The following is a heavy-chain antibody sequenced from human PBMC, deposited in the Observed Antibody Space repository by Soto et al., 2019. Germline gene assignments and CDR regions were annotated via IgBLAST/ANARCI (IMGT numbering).Heavy chain of an antibody. Sequence: GGSLRLSCAASGFTFSSYKMNWVRQAPGKGLEWVSSISISTTFINYADSLKARFTISRDNSKNSLYLQMDSLRAEDTAVHYSARDSGCGSGDSVNQYLEDSGQGTLV. D-gene: IGHD1-20*01. V-gene: IGHV3-21*01. J-gene: IGHJ4*02. CDR2: ISISTTFI. CDR1: GFTFSSYK. CDR3: ARDSGCGSGDSVNQYLED.